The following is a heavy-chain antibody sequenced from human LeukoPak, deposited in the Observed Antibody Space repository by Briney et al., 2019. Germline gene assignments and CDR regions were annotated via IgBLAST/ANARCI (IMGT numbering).Heavy chain of an antibody. D-gene: IGHD3-22*01. V-gene: IGHV3-23*01. J-gene: IGHJ4*02. Sequence: GGSLRLSCAASGLPFSSHAFSWIRQAPGKGLEWVSAINGYTTYYADTVKGRFTISRDNSENTVYLQMGSLRADDTAVYYCAKQGVEYYYDSSGYYYPFDYWGQGTLVTVSS. CDR1: GLPFSSHA. CDR3: AKQGVEYYYDSSGYYYPFDY. CDR2: INGYTT.